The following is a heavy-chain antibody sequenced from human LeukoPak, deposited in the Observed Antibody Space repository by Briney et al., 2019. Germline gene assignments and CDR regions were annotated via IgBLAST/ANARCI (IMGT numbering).Heavy chain of an antibody. CDR3: AGGATQKFYYYYGMDV. J-gene: IGHJ6*02. D-gene: IGHD1-26*01. CDR1: GGTFSSYA. V-gene: IGHV1-69*13. CDR2: IIPIFGTA. Sequence: SVKVSCKASGGTFSSYAISWVRQAPGQGLEWMGGIIPIFGTANYAQKFQGRVTITADESTSTAYMELSSLRSEDTAVYYCAGGATQKFYYYYGMDVWGQGTTVTVSS.